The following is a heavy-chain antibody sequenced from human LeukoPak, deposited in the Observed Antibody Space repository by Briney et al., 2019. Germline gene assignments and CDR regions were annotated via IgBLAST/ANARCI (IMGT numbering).Heavy chain of an antibody. J-gene: IGHJ4*02. CDR1: GGSISSGGYS. Sequence: PSETLSLTCAVSGGSISSGGYSWSWIRQPPGKGLEWIGYIYHSGSTYYNPSLKSRVTISVDRSKNQFSLKLSSVTAADTAVYYCARGRSLTIFGVVISYFDYWGQGTLVTVSS. D-gene: IGHD3-3*01. CDR3: ARGRSLTIFGVVISYFDY. V-gene: IGHV4-30-2*01. CDR2: IYHSGST.